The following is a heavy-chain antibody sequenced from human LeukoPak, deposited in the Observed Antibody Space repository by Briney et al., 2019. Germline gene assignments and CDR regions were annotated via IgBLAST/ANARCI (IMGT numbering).Heavy chain of an antibody. CDR1: GFTFSSYE. Sequence: GSLRLSCAASGFTFSSYEMNWVRQAPGKGLEWIGRIYTSGSTNYNPSLKSRVTISVDTSKNQFSLKLSSVTAADTAVYYCARSSSSGWGFRFDPWGQGTLVTVSS. D-gene: IGHD6-19*01. V-gene: IGHV4-59*10. CDR3: ARSSSSGWGFRFDP. J-gene: IGHJ5*02. CDR2: IYTSGST.